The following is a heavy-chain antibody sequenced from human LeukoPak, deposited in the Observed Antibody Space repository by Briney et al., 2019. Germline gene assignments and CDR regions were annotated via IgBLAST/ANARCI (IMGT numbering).Heavy chain of an antibody. Sequence: GGSLRLSCAASGFTFSSYAMHWVRQAPGKGLEWVAVISYDGSNKYYADSVKGRFTISRDNSKNTLFLHMNSLRAEDTALYYCAKVYYDFWSGYPYYFDYWGQGTLVTVSS. D-gene: IGHD3-3*01. V-gene: IGHV3-30-3*01. CDR3: AKVYYDFWSGYPYYFDY. CDR1: GFTFSSYA. CDR2: ISYDGSNK. J-gene: IGHJ4*02.